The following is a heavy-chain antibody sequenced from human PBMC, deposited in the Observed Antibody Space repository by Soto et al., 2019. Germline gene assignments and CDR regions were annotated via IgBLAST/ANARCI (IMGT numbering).Heavy chain of an antibody. CDR3: ARSIVVVTALDY. J-gene: IGHJ4*02. Sequence: QVQLVQSGAEEKKPGASVKVSCKASGYTFTSYAMHWVRQAPGQRLEWLGWINAGNGNTKYSPKSQGRGTFTRDTSASTAYMELSSLRSEDTAVYYCARSIVVVTALDYWGRGTLVTVSS. D-gene: IGHD2-21*02. CDR2: INAGNGNT. CDR1: GYTFTSYA. V-gene: IGHV1-3*05.